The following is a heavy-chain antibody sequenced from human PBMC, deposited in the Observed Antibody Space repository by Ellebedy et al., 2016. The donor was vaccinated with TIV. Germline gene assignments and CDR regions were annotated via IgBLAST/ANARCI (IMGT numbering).Heavy chain of an antibody. CDR3: ARFITMVVVVMPSDAFDI. Sequence: MPSETLSLTCAVYGGSFSGHHWTWIRQSPGKGLEWIGGINHSGSTNYNPSLQSRVTISVDTSKNQFSLRLSSVTAADTDVYYCARFITMVVVVMPSDAFDIWGQGTMVTVSS. J-gene: IGHJ3*02. D-gene: IGHD3-22*01. V-gene: IGHV4-34*01. CDR1: GGSFSGHH. CDR2: INHSGST.